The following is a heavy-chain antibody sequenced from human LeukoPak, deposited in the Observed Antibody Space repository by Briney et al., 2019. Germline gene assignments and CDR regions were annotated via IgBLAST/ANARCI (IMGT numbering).Heavy chain of an antibody. D-gene: IGHD2-2*01. CDR2: IIPIFGTA. V-gene: IGHV1-69*13. CDR3: ALSAGYCSSTSCSHDAFDI. Sequence: SVKVSCKASGGTFSSYAISWVRQAPGQGLEWMGGIIPIFGTANYAQKFQGRVTITADESTSTAYMELSSLRSEDTAVYYCALSAGYCSSTSCSHDAFDIWGQGSMVTVSS. CDR1: GGTFSSYA. J-gene: IGHJ3*02.